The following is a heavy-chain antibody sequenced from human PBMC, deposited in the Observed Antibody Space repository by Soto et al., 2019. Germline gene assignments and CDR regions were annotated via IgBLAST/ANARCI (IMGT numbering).Heavy chain of an antibody. Sequence: QVPLVQSGAEVKKPGASVKVACKSSGYIFRNYYITWVRQAPGQGLEWMGWISAYNGNTNYAQKVQGRVTMTTDTSTSTAYMELRSLRFDDTAVYYCARGRNYYGDYWGQGTLVTVSS. V-gene: IGHV1-18*04. J-gene: IGHJ4*02. CDR3: ARGRNYYGDY. CDR2: ISAYNGNT. CDR1: GYIFRNYY. D-gene: IGHD1-1*01.